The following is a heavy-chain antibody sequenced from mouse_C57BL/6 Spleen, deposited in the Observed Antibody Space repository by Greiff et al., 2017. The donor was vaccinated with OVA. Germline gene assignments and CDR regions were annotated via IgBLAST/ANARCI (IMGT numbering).Heavy chain of an antibody. D-gene: IGHD2-4*01. J-gene: IGHJ2*01. V-gene: IGHV1-82*01. CDR2: IYPGDGDT. CDR3: ARLGDYEDY. Sequence: VPLQQSGPELVKPGASVKISCKASGYAFSSSWMNWVKQRPGKGLEWIGRIYPGDGDTNYNGKFKGKATLTANKSSSTAYMQLSSLTSEDSAVYCCARLGDYEDYWGQGTTLTVSS. CDR1: GYAFSSSW.